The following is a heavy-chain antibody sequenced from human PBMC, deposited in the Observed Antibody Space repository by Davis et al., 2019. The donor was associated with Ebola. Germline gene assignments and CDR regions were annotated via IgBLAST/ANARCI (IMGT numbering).Heavy chain of an antibody. V-gene: IGHV3-7*01. D-gene: IGHD6-13*01. CDR3: AREDIAAAEIYYYYGMDV. CDR1: GFTFSSYW. CDR2: IKQDGSEK. J-gene: IGHJ6*02. Sequence: PGGSLRLSCAASGFTFSSYWMSWVRQAPGKGLEWVANIKQDGSEKYYVDSVKGRFTISRDNAKNSLYLQMNSLRAEDTAVYYCAREDIAAAEIYYYYGMDVWGQGTTVTVSS.